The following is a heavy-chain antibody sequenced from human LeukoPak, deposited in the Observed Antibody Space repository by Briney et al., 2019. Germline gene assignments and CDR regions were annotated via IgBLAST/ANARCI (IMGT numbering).Heavy chain of an antibody. J-gene: IGHJ4*01. Sequence: SETLSLTCTVSGGSISSGGYYWSWIRQHPGKGLEWIGYIYYSGSTYYNPSLKSRVTISVGTSKNQFSLKLSSVTAADTAMYYCARDWSGPYYFDYWGQGALVTVSS. CDR1: GGSISSGGYY. CDR3: ARDWSGPYYFDY. D-gene: IGHD3-3*01. CDR2: IYYSGST. V-gene: IGHV4-31*03.